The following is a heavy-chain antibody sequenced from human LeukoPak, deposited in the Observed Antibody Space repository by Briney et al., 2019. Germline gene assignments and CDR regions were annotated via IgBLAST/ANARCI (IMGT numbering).Heavy chain of an antibody. Sequence: GRTLRLSCAASGFTFSIYEMNWVPDAPGKGLEWISYISSSGTTIYSADSVKGRFTISRDNAKNSLYLQRNSLRAEDTALYYCATWYAADHWGQGTLVTVSS. CDR2: ISSSGTTI. CDR1: GFTFSIYE. CDR3: ATWYAADH. D-gene: IGHD6-13*01. V-gene: IGHV3-48*03. J-gene: IGHJ4*02.